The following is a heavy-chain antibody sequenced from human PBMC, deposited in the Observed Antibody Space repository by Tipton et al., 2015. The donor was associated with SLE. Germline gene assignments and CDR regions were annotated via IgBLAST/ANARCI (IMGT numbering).Heavy chain of an antibody. CDR1: GFTFDDYA. CDR2: ISWNSGSI. V-gene: IGHV3-9*01. Sequence: LSLTCAASGFTFDDYAMHWVRQAPGKGLEWVSGISWNSGSIVYADSVKGRFTISRDNAKNSLYLQMNSLRAEDTAVYYCAKEFYSGSYGGAFDIWGQGTMVTVSS. J-gene: IGHJ3*02. D-gene: IGHD1-26*01. CDR3: AKEFYSGSYGGAFDI.